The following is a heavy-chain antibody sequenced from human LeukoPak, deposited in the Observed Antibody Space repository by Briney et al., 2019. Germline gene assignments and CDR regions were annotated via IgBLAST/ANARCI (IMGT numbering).Heavy chain of an antibody. J-gene: IGHJ5*02. CDR2: MKVNSGNT. V-gene: IGHV1-8*01. Sequence: ASVKVSCKASGYTFTNYDINWVRQATGQWLEWMGWMKVNSGNTGYAQKFQGRVTMTRDTSISTAYMELSSLRSEDTAVYYCARGEGNWFDPWGQGTLVTVSS. CDR3: ARGEGNWFDP. CDR1: GYTFTNYD.